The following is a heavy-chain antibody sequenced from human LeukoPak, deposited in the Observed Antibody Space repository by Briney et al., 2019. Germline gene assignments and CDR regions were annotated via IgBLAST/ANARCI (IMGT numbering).Heavy chain of an antibody. Sequence: VASVKVSCKASGYTFTGYYMHWVRQAPGQGLEWMGLINPSGGSTSYAQKFQGRVTMTRDTSTSTVYMELSSLRSEDTAVYYCAREGRTGTTQDWGQGTLVTVSS. D-gene: IGHD1-7*01. CDR1: GYTFTGYY. CDR3: AREGRTGTTQD. CDR2: INPSGGST. J-gene: IGHJ4*02. V-gene: IGHV1-46*03.